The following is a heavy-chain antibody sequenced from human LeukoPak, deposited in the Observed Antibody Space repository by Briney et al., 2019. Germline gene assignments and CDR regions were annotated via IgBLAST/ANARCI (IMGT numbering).Heavy chain of an antibody. V-gene: IGHV3-53*01. J-gene: IGHJ1*01. CDR1: GFTVSSNY. Sequence: GGSLRLSCAASGFTVSSNYMSWVRQAPGKGLEWVSVIYSGGSTYYADSVKGRFTVSRDNSENTLFLQMNSLRAEDTAIYYCAKDTDVVVPEYFQYWGQGTLVTVSS. D-gene: IGHD2-15*01. CDR3: AKDTDVVVPEYFQY. CDR2: IYSGGST.